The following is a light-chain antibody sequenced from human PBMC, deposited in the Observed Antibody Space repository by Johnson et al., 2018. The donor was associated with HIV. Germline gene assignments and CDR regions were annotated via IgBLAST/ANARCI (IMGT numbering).Light chain of an antibody. CDR3: AAWDDSLNGSYV. CDR1: SSNIGSNT. J-gene: IGLJ1*01. Sequence: QSVLTQPPSASGTPGQRVTISCSGSSSNIGSNTVNWYQQLPGTAPKLLIYRNNQRPSGVPDRFSGSTSGTSASLAISGLQAEDEADYYCAAWDDSLNGSYVFGTGTKVTGL. V-gene: IGLV1-44*01. CDR2: RNN.